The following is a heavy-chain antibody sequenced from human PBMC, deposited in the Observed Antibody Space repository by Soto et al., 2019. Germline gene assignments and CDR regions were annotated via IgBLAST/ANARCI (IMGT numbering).Heavy chain of an antibody. V-gene: IGHV3-11*01. Sequence: GGSLRLSCETSGFTFGDYYMSWIRQAPGRGLEWVSLISSTGTTIYYADSVKGRFTISRDNVRSTLFLMMNNLRSEDTAVYYCARDLRFVYFHYYFGACGQGTLFTVPS. CDR2: ISSTGTTI. J-gene: IGHJ4*02. CDR1: GFTFGDYY. CDR3: ARDLRFVYFHYYFGA. D-gene: IGHD2-8*01.